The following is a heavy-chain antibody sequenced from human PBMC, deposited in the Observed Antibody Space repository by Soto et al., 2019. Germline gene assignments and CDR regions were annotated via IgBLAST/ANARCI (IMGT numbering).Heavy chain of an antibody. V-gene: IGHV3-33*01. CDR3: ARGDSITIFGVVTNGYFDL. Sequence: PGGSLRLSCAASGFTFSSYGMHWVRQAPGKGLEWVAVIWYDGSTIYYADSVKGRFTISRDNAKNSLYLQMNSLRDEDTAVYYCARGDSITIFGVVTNGYFDLWGRGTLVTVSS. CDR2: IWYDGSTI. CDR1: GFTFSSYG. D-gene: IGHD3-3*01. J-gene: IGHJ2*01.